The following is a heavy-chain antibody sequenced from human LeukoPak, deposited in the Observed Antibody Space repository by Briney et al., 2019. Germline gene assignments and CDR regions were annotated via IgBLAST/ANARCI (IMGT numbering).Heavy chain of an antibody. CDR2: INPANGYT. D-gene: IGHD5-24*01. CDR1: GYTFTNYA. Sequence: ASVKVSCKTSGYTFTNYAMHWVRQAPGQTIEWLAWINPANGYTRYSQHFQDRVTVSSDTSADTAYMEMSSLRSEDKAIYYCAIRDGHTDHWGQGTLVTVSS. CDR3: AIRDGHTDH. V-gene: IGHV1-3*03. J-gene: IGHJ4*02.